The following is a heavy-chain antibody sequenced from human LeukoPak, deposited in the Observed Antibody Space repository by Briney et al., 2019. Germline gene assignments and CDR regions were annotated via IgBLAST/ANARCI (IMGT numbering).Heavy chain of an antibody. CDR3: ASNPGAPRSDDSSGYRFDY. V-gene: IGHV3-21*01. CDR2: ISSSSSYI. J-gene: IGHJ4*02. Sequence: PGGSLRLSCAASGFTFSSYSMNWVRQAPGKGLEWVSSISSSSSYIYYADSVKGRFTISRDNAKNSLYLQMNSLRAEDTAVYYCASNPGAPRSDDSSGYRFDYWGQGTLVTVSS. D-gene: IGHD3-22*01. CDR1: GFTFSSYS.